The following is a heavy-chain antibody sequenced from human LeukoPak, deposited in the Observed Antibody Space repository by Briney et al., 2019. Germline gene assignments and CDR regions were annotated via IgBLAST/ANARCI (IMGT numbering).Heavy chain of an antibody. V-gene: IGHV3-9*03. CDR3: AKDAGDLTYYFDY. D-gene: IGHD3-16*01. Sequence: GGSPRLSCAASGFTFDDYAMHWVRQAPGKGLEWVSGISWNSGSIGYADSVKGRFTISRDNAKNSLYLQMNSLRAEDMALYYCAKDAGDLTYYFDYWGQGTLVTVSS. CDR2: ISWNSGSI. J-gene: IGHJ4*02. CDR1: GFTFDDYA.